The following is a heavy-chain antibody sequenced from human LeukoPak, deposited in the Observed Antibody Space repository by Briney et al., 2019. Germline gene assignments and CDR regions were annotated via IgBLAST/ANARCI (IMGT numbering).Heavy chain of an antibody. CDR3: ARGFRSVTTWGYFDN. V-gene: IGHV3-66*01. D-gene: IGHD4-17*01. CDR1: GFTVSTNY. CDR2: IYSGGGT. Sequence: GGSLRLSCAASGFTVSTNYMSWVRQAPGKGLEWVSLIYSGGGTYYADSVKGRFTISRDNSRNTLSLQMNSLRVDDTAVYYCARGFRSVTTWGYFDNWGQGALVTVSS. J-gene: IGHJ4*02.